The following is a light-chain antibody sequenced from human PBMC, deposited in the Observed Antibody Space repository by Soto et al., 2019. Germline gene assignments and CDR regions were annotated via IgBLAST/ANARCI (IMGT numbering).Light chain of an antibody. J-gene: IGKJ1*01. CDR1: QSVSSSY. CDR2: DSS. CDR3: QQYGSSPLT. V-gene: IGKV3-20*01. Sequence: EIVLTQSPGTLSLSPGERATLSCRASQSVSSSYLAWYQQKPGQAPRLLIYDSSSRATGIPERFSGSGAGTDFSLPISRLEPEDFAVYYCQQYGSSPLTFGQGTKVEIK.